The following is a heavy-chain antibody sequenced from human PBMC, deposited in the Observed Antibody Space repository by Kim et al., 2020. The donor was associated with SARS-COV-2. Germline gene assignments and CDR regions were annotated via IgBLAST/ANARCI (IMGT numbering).Heavy chain of an antibody. CDR1: GYTFTSYG. Sequence: ASVKVSCKASGYTFTSYGISWVRQAPGQGLEWMGWISAYNGNTNYAQKLQGRVTMTTDTSTSTAYMELRSLRSDDTAVYYCARGRSPQQKHYGMDVWGQGTTVTVSS. V-gene: IGHV1-18*04. J-gene: IGHJ6*02. CDR3: ARGRSPQQKHYGMDV. CDR2: ISAYNGNT. D-gene: IGHD6-13*01.